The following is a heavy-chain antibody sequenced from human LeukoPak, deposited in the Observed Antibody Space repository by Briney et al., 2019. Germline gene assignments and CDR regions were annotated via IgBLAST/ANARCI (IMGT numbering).Heavy chain of an antibody. CDR1: GFSFSSYW. V-gene: IGHV3-15*01. J-gene: IGHJ4*02. CDR3: TTRGGSFSIFDY. D-gene: IGHD1-26*01. CDR2: IKSKTDGGTT. Sequence: GGSLRLSCLASGFSFSSYWMSWVRQAPGKGLEWVGRIKSKTDGGTTDYAAPVKGRFTISRDDSKNTLYLQMNSLKTEDTAVYYCTTRGGSFSIFDYWGQGTPVTVSS.